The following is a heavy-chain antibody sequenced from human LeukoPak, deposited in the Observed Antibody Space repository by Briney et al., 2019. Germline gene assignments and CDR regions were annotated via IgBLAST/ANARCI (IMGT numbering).Heavy chain of an antibody. D-gene: IGHD6-19*01. CDR2: INPNSGGT. J-gene: IGHJ3*02. Sequence: ASVKVSCKASGGTFSSYAISWVRQAPGQGLEWMGWINPNSGGTNYAQKFQGRVTMTRDTSISTAYMEPSRLRSDDTAVYYCARVGTVALDHDAFDIWGQGTMVTVSS. CDR1: GGTFSSYA. V-gene: IGHV1-2*02. CDR3: ARVGTVALDHDAFDI.